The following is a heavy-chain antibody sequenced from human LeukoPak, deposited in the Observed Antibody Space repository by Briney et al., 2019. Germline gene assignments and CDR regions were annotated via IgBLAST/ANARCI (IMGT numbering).Heavy chain of an antibody. CDR2: IYYSGST. V-gene: IGHV4-30-4*01. CDR1: GGSISSGDYY. Sequence: PSETLSLTCTVSGGSISSGDYYWSWIRQPPGKGLEWIGYIYYSGSTYYNPSLKSRVTISVDTSKNQFSLKLSSVTAADTAVYYCARDRAMVRSYNYYGMDVWGQGTTVTVSS. J-gene: IGHJ6*02. CDR3: ARDRAMVRSYNYYGMDV. D-gene: IGHD3-10*01.